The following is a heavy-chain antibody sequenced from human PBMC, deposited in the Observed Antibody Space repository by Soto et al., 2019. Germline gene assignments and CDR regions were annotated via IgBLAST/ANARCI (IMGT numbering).Heavy chain of an antibody. CDR3: AREESVASSAPGPGCVWYSDL. CDR1: GGSISSSNL. J-gene: IGHJ2*01. CDR2: VPHSGST. V-gene: IGHV4-4*02. D-gene: IGHD6-25*01. Sequence: QVQLQESGPGLVKPSGTLSLTCAVSGGSISSSNLWSWVRQPPGKGLAWIGGVPHSGSTNNNPSLKSPGSLAVDKPRNQLSLKLTSVTAADTAVYYCAREESVASSAPGPGCVWYSDLCGRGTLVTVSS.